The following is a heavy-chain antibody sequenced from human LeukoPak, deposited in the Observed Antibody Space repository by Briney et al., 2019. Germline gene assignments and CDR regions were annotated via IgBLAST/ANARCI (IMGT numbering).Heavy chain of an antibody. Sequence: PGGSLRLSCTASGFTFSSYGMHWVRQAPGKGPEWVAVVSHDGSVKYYADSVKGRFTVSRDNSKNMLYLQMSSLRGEDTAVYYCAKSGTKYTSSNFDYWGQGTLVTVSS. CDR1: GFTFSSYG. D-gene: IGHD6-6*01. CDR3: AKSGTKYTSSNFDY. V-gene: IGHV3-30*18. CDR2: VSHDGSVK. J-gene: IGHJ4*02.